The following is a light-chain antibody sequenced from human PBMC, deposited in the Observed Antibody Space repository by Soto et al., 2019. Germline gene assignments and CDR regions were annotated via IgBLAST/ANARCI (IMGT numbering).Light chain of an antibody. CDR2: SAS. Sequence: AIQLTQSPSSLSASVGDRVTITCRASQGIRNDLGWYQQKPGKAPKLLIYSASYLQSGVPSRFSGSGSGTDLTLTISSLQPEDFATYYCLQDYNYPFTFGPGTTVDVK. CDR1: QGIRND. V-gene: IGKV1-6*01. CDR3: LQDYNYPFT. J-gene: IGKJ3*01.